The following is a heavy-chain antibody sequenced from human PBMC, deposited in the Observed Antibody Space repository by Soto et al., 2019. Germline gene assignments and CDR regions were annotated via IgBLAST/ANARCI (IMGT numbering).Heavy chain of an antibody. J-gene: IGHJ5*02. D-gene: IGHD6-19*01. CDR2: IYWDDDK. CDR1: GFSLSTSGVG. CDR3: AHRPLVVAGTRVFAWFDP. Sequence: QITLKKSGPTLVKPTQTLTLTCTFSGFSLSTSGVGVGWISQPPGKALEWLAFIYWDDDKRYSPSPKSRLTITKDTSKDQVVLTLTNMDPVDTATYYCAHRPLVVAGTRVFAWFDPWGRGTLVTVSS. V-gene: IGHV2-5*02.